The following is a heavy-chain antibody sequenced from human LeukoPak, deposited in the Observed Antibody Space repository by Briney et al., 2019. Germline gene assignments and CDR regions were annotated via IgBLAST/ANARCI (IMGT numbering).Heavy chain of an antibody. V-gene: IGHV4-39*07. CDR2: IYYSGST. CDR3: ASSRGRYSDY. D-gene: IGHD3-9*01. Sequence: PSETLSLTCTVSGGSISSSSYYWGWIRQPPGKGLEWIGSIYYSGSTYYNPSLKSRVTISVDTSKNQFSLKLSSVTAADTAVYYCASSRGRYSDYWGQGTLVTVSS. CDR1: GGSISSSSYY. J-gene: IGHJ4*02.